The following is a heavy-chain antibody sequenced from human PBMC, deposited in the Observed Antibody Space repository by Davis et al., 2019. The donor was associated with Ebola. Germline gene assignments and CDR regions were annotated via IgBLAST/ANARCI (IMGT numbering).Heavy chain of an antibody. D-gene: IGHD7-27*01. J-gene: IGHJ4*02. CDR3: ANSRSTWADYFDY. CDR1: GFSFSSYG. Sequence: PGGSLRLSCAVSGFSFSSYGMHWVRQAPGKGLEWVSSVSGSGGRTYYADSVKGRFTISRDNSKNTLYLQMNSLRAEDTAVYYCANSRSTWADYFDYWGQGTLVTVSS. CDR2: VSGSGGRT. V-gene: IGHV3-23*01.